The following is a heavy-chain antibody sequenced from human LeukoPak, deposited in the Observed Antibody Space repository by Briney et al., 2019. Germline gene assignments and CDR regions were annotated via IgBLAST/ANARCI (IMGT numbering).Heavy chain of an antibody. J-gene: IGHJ4*02. D-gene: IGHD3-9*01. CDR2: ISYDGSNK. V-gene: IGHV3-30*04. CDR1: GFTFDTYT. CDR3: ARAMTGRYFEFAY. Sequence: GGSLRLSCAVSGFTFDTYTMYWVRQAPGSGLEWVASISYDGSNKNYADAVKGRFTISRDNSNNTLYLRMNSLRAEDTAVFYCARAMTGRYFEFAYWGQGTLVTVSS.